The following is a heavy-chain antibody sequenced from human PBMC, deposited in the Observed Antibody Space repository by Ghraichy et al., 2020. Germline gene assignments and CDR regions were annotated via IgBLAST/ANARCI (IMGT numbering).Heavy chain of an antibody. J-gene: IGHJ6*02. V-gene: IGHV4-31*03. CDR2: IYYSGST. D-gene: IGHD2-2*01. CDR3: ARGVVPAANDGYYYYGMDV. Sequence: SETLSLTCTVSGGSISSGGYYWSWIRQHPGKGLEWIGYIYYSGSTYYNPSLKSRVTISVDTSKNQFSLKLSSVTAADTAVYYCARGVVPAANDGYYYYGMDVWGQGTTVTVSS. CDR1: GGSISSGGYY.